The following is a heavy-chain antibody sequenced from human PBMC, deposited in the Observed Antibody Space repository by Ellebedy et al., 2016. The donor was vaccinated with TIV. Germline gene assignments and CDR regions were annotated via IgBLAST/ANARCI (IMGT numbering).Heavy chain of an antibody. CDR3: ARADYDSSGYRFYYYGMDV. CDR1: GYTFTSYY. V-gene: IGHV1-46*01. D-gene: IGHD3-22*01. J-gene: IGHJ6*02. CDR2: INPSGGST. Sequence: ASVKVSXXASGYTFTSYYMHWVRQAPGQGLEWMGIINPSGGSTSYAQKFQGRVTMTRDTSPSTVYMELSSLRSEDTAVYYCARADYDSSGYRFYYYGMDVWGQGTTVTVSS.